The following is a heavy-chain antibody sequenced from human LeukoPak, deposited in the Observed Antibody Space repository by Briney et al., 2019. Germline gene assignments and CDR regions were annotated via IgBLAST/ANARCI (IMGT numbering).Heavy chain of an antibody. CDR3: TREGRYTSSSGEGWFDP. J-gene: IGHJ5*02. V-gene: IGHV4-59*12. D-gene: IGHD6-6*01. CDR1: GGSISSYY. Sequence: SETLSLTCTVSGGSISSYYWSWIRQPPGKGLEWIGYIYYSGSTNYNPSLKSRVTISVDTSKNQFSMKLTSVTAADTAVYYCTREGRYTSSSGEGWFDPWGQGTLVTVSS. CDR2: IYYSGST.